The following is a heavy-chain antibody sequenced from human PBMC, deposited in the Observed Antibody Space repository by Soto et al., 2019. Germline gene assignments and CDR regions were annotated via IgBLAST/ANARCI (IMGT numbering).Heavy chain of an antibody. CDR1: GGSVSSGSYY. CDR2: IYYSGST. D-gene: IGHD3-10*01. CDR3: ARALWFGELSTGMDV. V-gene: IGHV4-61*01. J-gene: IGHJ6*02. Sequence: SETLSLTCTVSGGSVSSGSYYWSWIRQPPGKGLEWIGYIYYSGSTNYNPSLKSRVTISVDTSKNQFSLKLSSVTAADTAVYYCARALWFGELSTGMDVWGQGTTVTVSS.